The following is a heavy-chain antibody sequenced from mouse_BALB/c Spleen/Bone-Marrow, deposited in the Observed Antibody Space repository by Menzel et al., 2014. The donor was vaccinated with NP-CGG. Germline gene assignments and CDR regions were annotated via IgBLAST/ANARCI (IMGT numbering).Heavy chain of an antibody. CDR2: IWAGGST. CDR3: ARDRELSYAMDY. D-gene: IGHD3-1*01. Sequence: VKLVESGPGLVSPSQRLSITCTVSGFSLTSYGVHWVRRPPGKGLEWLGVIWAGGSTNYNSALMSRLSISKDNSKSQVFLKMNSLQTDDTAMYYCARDRELSYAMDYWGQGTSVTVSS. J-gene: IGHJ4*01. V-gene: IGHV2-9*02. CDR1: GFSLTSYG.